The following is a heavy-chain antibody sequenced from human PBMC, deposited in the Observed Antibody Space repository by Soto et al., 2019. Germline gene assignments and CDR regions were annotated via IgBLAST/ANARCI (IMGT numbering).Heavy chain of an antibody. J-gene: IGHJ4*02. CDR2: ISGSSDST. V-gene: IGHV3-23*01. Sequence: EVQLLESGGGLVQPGGSLRFSCAASGFTFSSYAMNWVRQAPGKGLEWVSVISGSSDSTYYADSVKGRFTISRDNSKNTLYLQMNSLRAEDTAIYYCPRRGSGSDYDYWGQGILVTVSS. CDR3: PRRGSGSDYDY. D-gene: IGHD1-26*01. CDR1: GFTFSSYA.